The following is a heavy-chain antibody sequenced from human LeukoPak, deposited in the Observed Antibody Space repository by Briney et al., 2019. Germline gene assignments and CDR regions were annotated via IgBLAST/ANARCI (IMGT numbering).Heavy chain of an antibody. D-gene: IGHD5-24*01. V-gene: IGHV4-31*03. CDR2: IYH. Sequence: SQTLSLTCTVSGGSISSGGYYWSWIRQHPGKGLEWIGYIYHLLQPVPKSRVTISADTSKNQFSLKLSSVTAADTAVYYCARGTGVDGYKHFDYWGQGILVTVSS. CDR3: ARGTGVDGYKHFDY. CDR1: GGSISSGGYY. J-gene: IGHJ4*02.